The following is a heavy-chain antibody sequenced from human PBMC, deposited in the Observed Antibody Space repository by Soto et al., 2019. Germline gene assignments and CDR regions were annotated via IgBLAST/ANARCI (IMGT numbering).Heavy chain of an antibody. CDR2: IIPAFGTA. CDR1: GGTFNSYL. V-gene: IGHV1-69*06. CDR3: ARGLDQPPVGLYFDT. J-gene: IGHJ4*02. Sequence: QVQLVQSGAEVKNPGSSVKVSCKTSGGTFNSYLIDWVRQAPGQGLEWMEGIIPAFGTAKYAQKFQGRGTITADKSTTTASMELRTLTSEDTAVNYCARGLDQPPVGLYFDTWGQGTLVTVSS. D-gene: IGHD2-2*01.